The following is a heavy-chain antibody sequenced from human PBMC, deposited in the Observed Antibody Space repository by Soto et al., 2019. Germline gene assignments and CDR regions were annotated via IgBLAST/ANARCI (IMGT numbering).Heavy chain of an antibody. Sequence: GASVKVSCKASGYTFTSYGISWVRQAPGQGLEWMGWISAYNGNTNYAQKLQGRVTMTTDTSTSTAYMELRSLRSDDTAVYYCARDRTRMGYYYGMDVWGQGTTVTVSS. J-gene: IGHJ6*02. CDR2: ISAYNGNT. CDR1: GYTFTSYG. V-gene: IGHV1-18*01. CDR3: ARDRTRMGYYYGMDV. D-gene: IGHD1-7*01.